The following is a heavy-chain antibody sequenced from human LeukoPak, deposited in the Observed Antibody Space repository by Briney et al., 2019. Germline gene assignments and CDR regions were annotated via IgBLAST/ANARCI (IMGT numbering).Heavy chain of an antibody. Sequence: PSETLSLTCTVFGGPMSNRYWWTWIRQTPGKGLEWIGNAYYSGSSTSNPSLRSRVSVSVDTSKNQFSLKLRSVTAADTAVYYCARDRRCEDSYGSSGTFDIWGPGSVVTVSS. CDR1: GGPMSNRYW. D-gene: IGHD5-18*01. CDR3: ARDRRCEDSYGSSGTFDI. CDR2: AYYSGSS. V-gene: IGHV4-59*01. J-gene: IGHJ3*02.